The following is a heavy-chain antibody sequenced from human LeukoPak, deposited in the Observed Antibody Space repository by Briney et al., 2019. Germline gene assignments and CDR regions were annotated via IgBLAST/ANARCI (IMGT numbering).Heavy chain of an antibody. CDR1: GFTFSSYA. Sequence: PGGSLRLSCAASGFTFSSYAMHWVRQAPGKGLEWVAVISYDGSNKYYADSVKGRFTISRGNSKNTLYLQMNSLRAEDTAVYYCAREMAAAGNYYYYGMDVWGQGTTVTVSS. D-gene: IGHD6-13*01. J-gene: IGHJ6*02. CDR3: AREMAAAGNYYYYGMDV. CDR2: ISYDGSNK. V-gene: IGHV3-30*04.